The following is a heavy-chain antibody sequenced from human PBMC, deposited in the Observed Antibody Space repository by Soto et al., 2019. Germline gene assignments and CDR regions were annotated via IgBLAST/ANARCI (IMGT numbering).Heavy chain of an antibody. CDR3: ARDVTDYVLDV. CDR1: GFIFSNYA. V-gene: IGHV3-30*03. Sequence: QMQLVESGGGMVQPGNSLRLSCAASGFIFSNYAMHWVRQAPGKGLEWVALISYDGRYIYYADSVKGRFAISRDNSKNTVDLLMNSLRREDTAVYYCARDVTDYVLDVCGQGTTVNVSS. J-gene: IGHJ6*02. D-gene: IGHD3-9*01. CDR2: ISYDGRYI.